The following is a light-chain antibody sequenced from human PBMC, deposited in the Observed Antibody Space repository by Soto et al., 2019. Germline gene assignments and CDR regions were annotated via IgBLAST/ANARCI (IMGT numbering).Light chain of an antibody. CDR3: QQLQSYPFT. J-gene: IGKJ3*01. V-gene: IGKV3D-15*01. CDR1: HSVNNN. Sequence: VLTQSPATLSVSPGETATLSGRAEHSVNNNLAWYQQKPGQAPKLLIYRASTRATGIPVRFSGSGSETDFTLTITRLEPEDFATYYCQQLQSYPFTFGPGTKVDNK. CDR2: RAS.